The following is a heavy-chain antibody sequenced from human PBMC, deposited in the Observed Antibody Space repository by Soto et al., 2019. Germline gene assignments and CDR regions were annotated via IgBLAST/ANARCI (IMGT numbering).Heavy chain of an antibody. D-gene: IGHD3-10*01. CDR1: GYTFTTYH. V-gene: IGHV1-46*01. Sequence: QMQLVQSGAEVKKPGASVKVSCEASGYTFTTYHIHWVRQAPGRGLEWMGIINPSGGGTNYAQRFQGRVTMTTDTSTSTVKMELNNLRSEDTAVYYCARAPLWGMDVWGQGTTVTVSS. CDR2: INPSGGGT. J-gene: IGHJ6*02. CDR3: ARAPLWGMDV.